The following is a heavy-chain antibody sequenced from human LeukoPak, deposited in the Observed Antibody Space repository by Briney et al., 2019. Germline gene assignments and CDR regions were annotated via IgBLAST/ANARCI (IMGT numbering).Heavy chain of an antibody. J-gene: IGHJ4*02. V-gene: IGHV1-8*01. Sequence: GASVKLSCKASGYTFTSYDINWVRHATAPGLEWMGWTNPNSGNTGHAQKFPGRVTMTSNTSITPAYLQLLSLSPEPTSVSYYFAVGMTPYYFDYWGQGTLVTVSS. CDR1: GYTFTSYD. CDR3: FAVGMTPYYFDY. D-gene: IGHD6-19*01. CDR2: TNPNSGNT.